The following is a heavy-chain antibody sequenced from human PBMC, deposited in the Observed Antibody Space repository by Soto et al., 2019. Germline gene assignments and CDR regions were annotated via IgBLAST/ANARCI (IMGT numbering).Heavy chain of an antibody. J-gene: IGHJ4*02. Sequence: QVQLVESGGGVVQPGRSLRLSCVVSGFTFSVYGMHWVRQAPGKGLEWVAVISYDGSNKYYVDSVKGRFTISRDNSKNTLYLQMNSLRAEGTAVYYCAKDRGFCTGGTCALFDYWGQGTLVTVSS. CDR3: AKDRGFCTGGTCALFDY. CDR2: ISYDGSNK. D-gene: IGHD2-15*01. CDR1: GFTFSVYG. V-gene: IGHV3-30*18.